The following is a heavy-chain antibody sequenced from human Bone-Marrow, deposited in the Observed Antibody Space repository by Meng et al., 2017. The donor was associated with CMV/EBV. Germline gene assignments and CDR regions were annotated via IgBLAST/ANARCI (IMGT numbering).Heavy chain of an antibody. CDR1: GVKFSDDY. V-gene: IGHV3-11*01. J-gene: IGHJ4*02. Sequence: SCAASGVKFSDDYMSWIRKAPGKGLEWVSYISSSGSTIYYADYVKGRFTISRDNAKNSLYLQMNSLRAEDTAVYYCARNRLGGYFDYWGQGTLVTVSS. CDR3: ARNRLGGYFDY. CDR2: ISSSGSTI. D-gene: IGHD3-16*01.